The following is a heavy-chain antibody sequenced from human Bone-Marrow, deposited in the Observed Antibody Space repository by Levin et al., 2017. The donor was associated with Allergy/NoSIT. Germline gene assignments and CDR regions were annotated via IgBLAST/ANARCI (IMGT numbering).Heavy chain of an antibody. CDR3: ARSTVTTYYFDL. Sequence: SQTLSLTCAGNGGSFSGYYWTWIRQSPGKGLEWLGEVNLGGATNYNPSLTSRLTISIDTARNQFSLKFTSVTAADSAVYYCARSTVTTYYFDLWGQGNLVTVAS. CDR1: GGSFSGYY. D-gene: IGHD4-17*01. V-gene: IGHV4-34*01. J-gene: IGHJ4*02. CDR2: VNLGGAT.